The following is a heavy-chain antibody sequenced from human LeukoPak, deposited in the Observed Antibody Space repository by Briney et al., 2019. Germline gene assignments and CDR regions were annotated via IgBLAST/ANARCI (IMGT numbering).Heavy chain of an antibody. D-gene: IGHD5-18*01. CDR3: ARDAGYTYGPFDY. Sequence: SETLSLTCTVSGGSISSGDYYRSWIRQPPGKGLEWIGYIYYSGSTSYNPPLKTRATISVDTSKNQFYLNLSSVTAADTAVYYCARDAGYTYGPFDYWGQGTLVTVSS. CDR1: GGSISSGDYY. CDR2: IYYSGST. J-gene: IGHJ4*02. V-gene: IGHV4-30-4*01.